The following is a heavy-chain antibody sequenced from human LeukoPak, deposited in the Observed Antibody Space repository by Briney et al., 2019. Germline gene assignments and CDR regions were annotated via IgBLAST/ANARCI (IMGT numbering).Heavy chain of an antibody. V-gene: IGHV3-21*01. D-gene: IGHD3-22*01. Sequence: GGSLRLSCAASGFTFSSYSMNWVRQAPGKGLEWVSSISSSSSYIYYADSVKGRFTISRDNAKNSLYLQMNSLRAEDTAVYYCASADYYDSSGYHYWGQGTLVTVSS. CDR2: ISSSSSYI. CDR1: GFTFSSYS. CDR3: ASADYYDSSGYHY. J-gene: IGHJ4*02.